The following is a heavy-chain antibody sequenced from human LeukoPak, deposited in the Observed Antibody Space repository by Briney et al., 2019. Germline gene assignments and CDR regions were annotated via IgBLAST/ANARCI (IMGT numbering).Heavy chain of an antibody. CDR3: ARGADSSSWYIFDY. J-gene: IGHJ4*02. D-gene: IGHD6-13*01. CDR1: GGSISSYY. Sequence: SETLSLTCTVSGGSISSYYWSWIRQPPGKGLEWIGYIYYSGSANYNPSLKSRVTISVDTSKNQFSLKLSSVTAADTAVYYCARGADSSSWYIFDYWGQGTLVTVSS. CDR2: IYYSGSA. V-gene: IGHV4-59*01.